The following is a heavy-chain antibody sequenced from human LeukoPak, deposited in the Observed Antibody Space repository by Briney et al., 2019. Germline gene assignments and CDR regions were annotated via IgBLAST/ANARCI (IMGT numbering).Heavy chain of an antibody. CDR2: IYYSGST. CDR3: ARGGYGDYNLYYYGMDV. CDR1: CGSISSGGYY. D-gene: IGHD4-17*01. J-gene: IGHJ6*02. V-gene: IGHV4-31*03. Sequence: SETLSLTCTVSCGSISSGGYYWSWIRQHPGKGLEWIGYIYYSGSTYYNPSLKSRVTISVDTSKNQFSLKLSSVTAADTAVYYCARGGYGDYNLYYYGMDVWGQGTTVTVSS.